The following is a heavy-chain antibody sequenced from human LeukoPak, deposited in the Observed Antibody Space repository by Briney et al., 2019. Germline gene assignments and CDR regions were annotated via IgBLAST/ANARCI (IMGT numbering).Heavy chain of an antibody. CDR1: GFTFDDYA. V-gene: IGHV3-9*01. CDR3: ATYCSSASCPEYHFDY. J-gene: IGHJ4*02. D-gene: IGHD2-2*01. Sequence: PGGSLRLSCAASGFTFDDYAMHWVRQAPGKGLEWVSGISWNSGSIGYADSVKGRFTISRDNAKNSLFLQTNILGAEDTAVYYCATYCSSASCPEYHFDYWGQGTLVTVSS. CDR2: ISWNSGSI.